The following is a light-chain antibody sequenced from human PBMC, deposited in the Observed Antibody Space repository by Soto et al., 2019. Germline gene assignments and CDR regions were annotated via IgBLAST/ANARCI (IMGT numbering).Light chain of an antibody. Sequence: EIVLTQSPATLSLSPGERATLSCRASQSVSSYLAWYQQKPGQAPRLLIYDASNRATGIPARFSGSGSGTDFTLTISSLEPEDFAVYYCQQRSKWPALTFGGGTRWIS. CDR1: QSVSSY. V-gene: IGKV3-11*01. CDR3: QQRSKWPALT. CDR2: DAS. J-gene: IGKJ4*01.